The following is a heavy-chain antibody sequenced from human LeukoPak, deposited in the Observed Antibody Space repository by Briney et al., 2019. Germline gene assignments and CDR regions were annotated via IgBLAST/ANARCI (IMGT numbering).Heavy chain of an antibody. CDR3: AKDKLSSSWVGPGAFDI. CDR1: GFTFSHYG. D-gene: IGHD6-13*01. V-gene: IGHV3-30*18. J-gene: IGHJ3*02. Sequence: GGSLRLSCAASGFTFSHYGVHWVRQAPGKGLEWVAVISYDGSNKYFADSVKGRFTISRDNSKNTLNLQMNSLRAEDTAVYYCAKDKLSSSWVGPGAFDIWGQGTMVTVSS. CDR2: ISYDGSNK.